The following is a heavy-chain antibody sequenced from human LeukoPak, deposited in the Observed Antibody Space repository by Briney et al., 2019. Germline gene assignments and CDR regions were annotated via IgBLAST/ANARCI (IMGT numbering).Heavy chain of an antibody. D-gene: IGHD4-23*01. Sequence: GGSLRLSCSASGFTFNIYDFHCVRQAPGKGLEHVSGISSKGGTTYSADSVKGRFTISRDNSKNTLYLQMSSLRPEDTAVYYCVKDGGISYYYDYWGQGTLVTVSS. J-gene: IGHJ4*02. V-gene: IGHV3-64D*09. CDR3: VKDGGISYYYDY. CDR2: ISSKGGTT. CDR1: GFTFNIYD.